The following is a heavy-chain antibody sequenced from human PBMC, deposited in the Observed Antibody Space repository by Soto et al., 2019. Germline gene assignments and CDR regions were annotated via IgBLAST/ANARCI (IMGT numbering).Heavy chain of an antibody. CDR1: GFTFSSYA. D-gene: IGHD2-2*01. CDR2: IRSKAYGGTT. J-gene: IGHJ3*02. CDR3: ARALRYCSSTACYFAFDI. V-gene: IGHV3-49*04. Sequence: PGGSLRLSCAVSGFTFSSYAMNWVRQAPGKGLEWGGLIRSKAYGGTTEYAASVKGRFTISRDDSKSIAYMQMNSLKTEDTAVYYCARALRYCSSTACYFAFDIWGRGTLVTVSS.